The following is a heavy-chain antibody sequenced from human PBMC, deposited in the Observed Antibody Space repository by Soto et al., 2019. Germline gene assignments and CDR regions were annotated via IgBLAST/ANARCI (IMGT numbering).Heavy chain of an antibody. D-gene: IGHD2-2*02. CDR1: GYTFTNYY. J-gene: IGHJ3*02. CDR2: INPSGGVT. V-gene: IGHV1-46*04. CDR3: ARRSGYCSSTSCYTSDAFDI. Sequence: ASVKVSFKASGYTFTNYYIHWVRQAPGQGLEWMGVINPSGGVTNYAHELQGRVSMTRDVSTSTVYMELSSLRSEDTAVYYCARRSGYCSSTSCYTSDAFDIWGQGTMVTVSS.